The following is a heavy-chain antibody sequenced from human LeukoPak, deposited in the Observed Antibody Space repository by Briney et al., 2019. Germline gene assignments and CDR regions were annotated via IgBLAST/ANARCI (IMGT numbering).Heavy chain of an antibody. Sequence: PSETLSLTCTVSGASISNYYRRWTRQPPGKGLEWIGYIHNTGRTNYNPSLKSRVTISADTSKNQFSLRLSSVTAADTAIYYCARYAAAGGPNWFDPWGPGTLVTVSS. CDR2: IHNTGRT. CDR1: GASISNYY. D-gene: IGHD6-13*01. J-gene: IGHJ5*02. CDR3: ARYAAAGGPNWFDP. V-gene: IGHV4-59*01.